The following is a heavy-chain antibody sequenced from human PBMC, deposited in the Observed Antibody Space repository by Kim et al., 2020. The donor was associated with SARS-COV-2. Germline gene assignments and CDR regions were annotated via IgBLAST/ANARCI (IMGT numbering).Heavy chain of an antibody. D-gene: IGHD3-10*01. V-gene: IGHV3-33*01. CDR3: ARDMLRGGYYYYGMDV. Sequence: GSLRLSCAASGFTFSSYGMHWVRQAPGKGQEWVAAISYDGNNKYFGESVKGRFTISRDNSKNTLYLEMNSLRAEDTAVYYCARDMLRGGYYYYGMDVWGQGTTVTVSS. CDR2: ISYDGNNK. CDR1: GFTFSSYG. J-gene: IGHJ6*02.